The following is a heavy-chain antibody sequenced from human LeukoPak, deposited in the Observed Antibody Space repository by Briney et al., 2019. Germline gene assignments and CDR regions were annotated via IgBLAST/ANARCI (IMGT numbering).Heavy chain of an antibody. CDR3: ARSRRVVVSSSLNAADDYYHYLDL. D-gene: IGHD2-21*02. J-gene: IGHJ6*03. CDR2: INTNTGKS. V-gene: IGHV7-4-1*04. Sequence: ASVKVSCKASGYTFTYYGLTWVRQAPGQGLECLGGINTNTGKSTYAQGFTGRFVFSFDTSVSMAYLQITSLTAEDTAIYFCARSRRVVVSSSLNAADDYYHYLDLWGKGTTVTVSS. CDR1: GYTFTYYG.